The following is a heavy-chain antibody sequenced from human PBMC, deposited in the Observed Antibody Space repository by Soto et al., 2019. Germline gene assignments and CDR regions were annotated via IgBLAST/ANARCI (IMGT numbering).Heavy chain of an antibody. V-gene: IGHV1-69*06. CDR1: AGTSSSFA. Sequence: SVKVSCKASAGTSSSFAISWVRQAPGQGIEWMGGIIPIFGTANYAQKFQGRVTITADKSTSTAYMELSSLRSEDTAVYYCARDGGVTIFGVVIKDYYGMDVWGQGTTVTVSS. J-gene: IGHJ6*02. CDR2: IIPIFGTA. CDR3: ARDGGVTIFGVVIKDYYGMDV. D-gene: IGHD3-3*01.